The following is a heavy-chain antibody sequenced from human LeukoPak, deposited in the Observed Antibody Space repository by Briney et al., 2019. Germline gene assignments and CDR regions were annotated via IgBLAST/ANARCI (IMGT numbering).Heavy chain of an antibody. CDR2: ISAYNGNT. CDR1: GYTFTSYG. Sequence: GASVKVSCKASGYTFTSYGISWVRQAPGQGLEWMGWISAYNGNTNYAQKLQGRVTMTTDTSTSTAYMELRSLRSDDTAVYYCARDYYYDSSGYFDYWGQGTLVTVSS. J-gene: IGHJ4*02. V-gene: IGHV1-18*01. D-gene: IGHD3-22*01. CDR3: ARDYYYDSSGYFDY.